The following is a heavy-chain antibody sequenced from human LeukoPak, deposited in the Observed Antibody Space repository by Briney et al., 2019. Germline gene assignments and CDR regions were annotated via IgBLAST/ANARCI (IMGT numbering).Heavy chain of an antibody. Sequence: GGSLRLSCAASGFTFSNAWMNWVRQAPGKGLEWVSSISSSSSYIYYADSVKGRFTISRDNAKNSLYLQMNSLRAEDTAVYYCARGRDYDFWSGYSHDAFDIWGQGTMVTVSS. CDR1: GFTFSNAW. J-gene: IGHJ3*02. CDR3: ARGRDYDFWSGYSHDAFDI. D-gene: IGHD3-3*01. V-gene: IGHV3-21*01. CDR2: ISSSSSYI.